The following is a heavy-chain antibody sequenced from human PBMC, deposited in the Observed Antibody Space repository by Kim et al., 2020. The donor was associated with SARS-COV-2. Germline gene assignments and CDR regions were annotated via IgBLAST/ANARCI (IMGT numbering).Heavy chain of an antibody. V-gene: IGHV4-59*01. D-gene: IGHD6-13*01. Sequence: SETLSLTCTVSGGSISNYYWSWIRQPPGKGLEWIGYIDYSGSTNYNPSLKSRLTISEDTSKNQFTLKLTSVTAADTAMYYCARGWYGGNSAWFDPWGQGT. CDR1: GGSISNYY. CDR2: IDYSGST. CDR3: ARGWYGGNSAWFDP. J-gene: IGHJ5*02.